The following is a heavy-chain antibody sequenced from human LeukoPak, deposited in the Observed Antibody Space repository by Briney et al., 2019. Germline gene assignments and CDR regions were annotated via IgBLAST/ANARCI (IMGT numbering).Heavy chain of an antibody. J-gene: IGHJ6*03. Sequence: PSQTLSLTCTVSGGSISSGGYYWSWIRQHPGKGLEWIGYIYYSGSTYYNPSLKSRVTISVDTSKNQFSLKLSSVTAADTAVHYCASGRDYCSSTSCYFWGYYYYYMDVWGKGTTVTVSS. V-gene: IGHV4-31*03. CDR1: GGSISSGGYY. D-gene: IGHD2-2*01. CDR2: IYYSGST. CDR3: ASGRDYCSSTSCYFWGYYYYYMDV.